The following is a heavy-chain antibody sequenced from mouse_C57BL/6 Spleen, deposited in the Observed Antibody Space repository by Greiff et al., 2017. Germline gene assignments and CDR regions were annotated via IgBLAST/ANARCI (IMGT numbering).Heavy chain of an antibody. CDR2: IYPGDGDT. CDR1: GYAFSSYW. CDR3: ARTGTGYAMDY. V-gene: IGHV1-80*01. J-gene: IGHJ4*01. D-gene: IGHD3-3*01. Sequence: VQLQQSGAELGKPGASVKISCKASGYAFSSYWMNWVKQRPGKGLEWIGQIYPGDGDTNYNGKFKGKATLTADKSSSTAYMQLSSLTSEDSAVYFCARTGTGYAMDYWGQGTSVTVSS.